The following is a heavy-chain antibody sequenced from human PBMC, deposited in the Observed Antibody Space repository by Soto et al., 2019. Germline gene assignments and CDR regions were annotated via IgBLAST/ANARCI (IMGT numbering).Heavy chain of an antibody. CDR3: AHDSSGYCGMDV. J-gene: IGHJ6*02. Sequence: QITLKESGPTLVKPTQTLTLTCTFSGFSLSTRGVGVGWIRQPPGKALEWLALIYWDDDKRYSPSLKSRLTVTKDTSKNQVVLTMTNMDPVDTATYYCAHDSSGYCGMDVWGQGTTVTVSS. CDR2: IYWDDDK. CDR1: GFSLSTRGVG. D-gene: IGHD6-6*01. V-gene: IGHV2-5*02.